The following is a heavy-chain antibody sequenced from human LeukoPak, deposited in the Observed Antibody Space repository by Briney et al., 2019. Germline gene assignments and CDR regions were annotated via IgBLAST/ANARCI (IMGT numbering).Heavy chain of an antibody. CDR2: INPNSGGT. CDR3: AREGLTMVRGVIITTPLDY. CDR1: GYTFTGYY. D-gene: IGHD3-10*01. J-gene: IGHJ4*02. V-gene: IGHV1-2*02. Sequence: ASVKVSCKASGYTFTGYYMHWVRQAPGQGLEWMGWINPNSGGTNYAQKFQGRVTMTRDTSISTAYMELSRLRSDDTAVYYCAREGLTMVRGVIITTPLDYWGQGTLVTVSS.